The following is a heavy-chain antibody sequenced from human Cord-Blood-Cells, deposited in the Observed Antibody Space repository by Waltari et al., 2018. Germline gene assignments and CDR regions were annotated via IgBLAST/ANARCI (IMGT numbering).Heavy chain of an antibody. Sequence: VQLVQSGAEVKKPGESLKISCKGSGYSFTSYWIGWVRQMPGKGLEWMGIIYPGDSDTRYSPSFQGQVTISADKSISTAYLQWGRLKPSATAMYYCERHRYYYDSSGYGDYWGPGTLVTVSS. CDR2: IYPGDSDT. J-gene: IGHJ4*02. CDR3: ERHRYYYDSSGYGDY. V-gene: IGHV5-51*01. D-gene: IGHD3-22*01. CDR1: GYSFTSYW.